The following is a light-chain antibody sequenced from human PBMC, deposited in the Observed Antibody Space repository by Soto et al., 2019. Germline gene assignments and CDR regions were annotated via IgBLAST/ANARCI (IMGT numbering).Light chain of an antibody. J-gene: IGKJ2*01. V-gene: IGKV3-15*01. Sequence: EIVMTQSPATLSVSPGERATLSCRASQSVSSSLAWYQQKPGQAPRLLIYGASTRATGIPARFSGSGSGTEFTLTIGSLQSEDVAKYYCQQYNNWPTDTFGQGTKLEIK. CDR1: QSVSSS. CDR3: QQYNNWPTDT. CDR2: GAS.